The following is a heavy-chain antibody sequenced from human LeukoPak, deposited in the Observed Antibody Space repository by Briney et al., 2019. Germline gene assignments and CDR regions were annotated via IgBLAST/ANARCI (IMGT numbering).Heavy chain of an antibody. J-gene: IGHJ4*02. Sequence: GRSLRLSCAASGFTFSSYAMHWVRQAPGKGLQWVAVISKDGTNKYYADSVKGRFTISRDNSKNTLYLQMNSLRTEDTAVYYCGKDGYYSSGTYLDSWGQGTLVTVSS. CDR1: GFTFSSYA. V-gene: IGHV3-30*18. D-gene: IGHD3-10*01. CDR3: GKDGYYSSGTYLDS. CDR2: ISKDGTNK.